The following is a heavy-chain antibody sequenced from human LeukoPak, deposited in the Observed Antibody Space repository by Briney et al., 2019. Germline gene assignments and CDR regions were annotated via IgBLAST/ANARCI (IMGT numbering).Heavy chain of an antibody. CDR2: IFSTGTT. Sequence: SSETLSLTCTVSGGSLSNHYWSWIRQPPGKGLELLGHIFSTGTTFYNPSLISRVSISLDTSRNQYFLRLTSVTAADTALYYCARFSSGCTTASCYLTYWGQGMLVTVSP. J-gene: IGHJ4*02. CDR1: GGSLSNHY. V-gene: IGHV4-59*11. CDR3: ARFSSGCTTASCYLTY. D-gene: IGHD2-2*01.